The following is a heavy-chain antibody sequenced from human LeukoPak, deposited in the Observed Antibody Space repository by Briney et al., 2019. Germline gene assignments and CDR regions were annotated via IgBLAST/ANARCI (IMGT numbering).Heavy chain of an antibody. V-gene: IGHV4-4*02. D-gene: IGHD2-2*01. Sequence: PSETLSLTCAVSGASISSSNWWSWARQPPGKGLEWIGEIFHAGTTNYNPSLQSRVTIPVDNSRNQFSLKLTSVTAADTAVYYCMRTYCSNISCFYFDYWGQGTLVTVSS. CDR3: MRTYCSNISCFYFDY. CDR1: GASISSSNW. J-gene: IGHJ4*02. CDR2: IFHAGTT.